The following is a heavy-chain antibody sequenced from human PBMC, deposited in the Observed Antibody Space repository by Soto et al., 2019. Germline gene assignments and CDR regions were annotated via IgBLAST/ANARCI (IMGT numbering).Heavy chain of an antibody. CDR2: IASDGSRI. V-gene: IGHV3-74*01. J-gene: IGHJ4*02. D-gene: IGHD2-15*01. Sequence: EVQLVESGGGLVQPGESLRLSCAASGFTFSNYWMHLVRQAPGKGLVWVSRIASDGSRITYADFVKGRFTISRDNAKNTVYLHMNSLTAEDTAVYYCVRTSLVVAVATREDFWGPGTLVTVSS. CDR1: GFTFSNYW. CDR3: VRTSLVVAVATREDF.